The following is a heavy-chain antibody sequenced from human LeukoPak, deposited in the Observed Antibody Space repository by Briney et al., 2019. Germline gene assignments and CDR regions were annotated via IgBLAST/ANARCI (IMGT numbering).Heavy chain of an antibody. Sequence: PGGSLRLSCAASGFTFSSYSMNWVRQAPGKGLEWVSSISSSSSYIYYADSVKGRFTISRDNAKNSLYLQMNSLRAEDTAVYYCARDITYYYDSSGYNTLGYFDYWGQGTLVTVSS. V-gene: IGHV3-21*01. CDR3: ARDITYYYDSSGYNTLGYFDY. D-gene: IGHD3-22*01. J-gene: IGHJ4*02. CDR2: ISSSSSYI. CDR1: GFTFSSYS.